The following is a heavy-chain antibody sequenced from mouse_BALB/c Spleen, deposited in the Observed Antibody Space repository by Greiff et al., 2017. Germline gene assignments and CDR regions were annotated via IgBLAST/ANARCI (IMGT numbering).Heavy chain of an antibody. CDR1: GFTFSSYA. Sequence: EVQGVESGGGLVKPGGSLKLSCAASGFTFSSYAMSWVRQSPEKRLEWVAEISSGGSYTYYPDTVTGRFTISRDNAKNTLYLEMSSLRSEDTAMYYCAREGQRPFAYWGQGTLVTVSA. CDR3: AREGQRPFAY. CDR2: ISSGGSYT. J-gene: IGHJ3*01. D-gene: IGHD3-3*01. V-gene: IGHV5-9-4*01.